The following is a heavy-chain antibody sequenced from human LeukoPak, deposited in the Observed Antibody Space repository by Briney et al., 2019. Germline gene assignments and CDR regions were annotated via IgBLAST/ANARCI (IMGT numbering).Heavy chain of an antibody. J-gene: IGHJ4*02. CDR3: AKVGYYCSSTSCYVSH. CDR2: IQHDGSNE. V-gene: IGHV3-30*02. CDR1: GFTFSSYG. Sequence: GGSLGLSCAASGFTFSSYGMHWVRQAPGKGLEWVTFIQHDGSNEYYADSVKGRFTISRDNSKNTLYLQMNSLRAEDTAVYYCAKVGYYCSSTSCYVSHWGQGTLVTVSS. D-gene: IGHD2-2*01.